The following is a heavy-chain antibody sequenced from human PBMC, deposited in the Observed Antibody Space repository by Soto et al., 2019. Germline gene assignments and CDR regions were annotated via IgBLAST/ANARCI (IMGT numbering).Heavy chain of an antibody. V-gene: IGHV1-69*01. J-gene: IGHJ4*02. CDR1: GGTFSXXX. Sequence: QVQLVQSGAEVKXXXXXXXXSCKASGGTFSXXXINWVRQAPGQGLEWMGEIIPIFGTANYAQKFQGRVTITADESTSTAYMELSSLRSEDTAVYYCARDGGRHSGGIDYWGQGTLVTVSS. CDR3: ARDGGRHSGGIDY. CDR2: IIPIFGTA. D-gene: IGHD1-26*01.